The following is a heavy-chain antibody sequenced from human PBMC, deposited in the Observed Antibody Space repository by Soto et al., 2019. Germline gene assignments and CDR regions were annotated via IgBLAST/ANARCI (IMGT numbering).Heavy chain of an antibody. J-gene: IGHJ5*02. D-gene: IGHD3-3*01. Sequence: GGSLRLSCAASGFTFSSYSMNWVRQAPGKGLEWVSSISSSSSYIYYADSVKGRFTISRDNAKNSLYLQMNSLRAEDTAVYYCARDQNVYYDFWSGYFPPSDNWFDPWGQGTLVTVSS. CDR3: ARDQNVYYDFWSGYFPPSDNWFDP. CDR2: ISSSSSYI. V-gene: IGHV3-21*01. CDR1: GFTFSSYS.